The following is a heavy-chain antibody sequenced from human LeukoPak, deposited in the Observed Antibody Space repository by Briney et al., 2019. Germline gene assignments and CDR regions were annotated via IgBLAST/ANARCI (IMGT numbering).Heavy chain of an antibody. Sequence: SETLSLTCTVSGGSISSGGYYWSWIRQHPGKGLEWIGYIYYSGSTYYNPSLKSRVTISVDTSKNQFSLELSSVTAADTAVYYCARHQRGYGSGSYYTDWGQGTLVTVSS. CDR3: ARHQRGYGSGSYYTD. CDR2: IYYSGST. D-gene: IGHD3-10*01. V-gene: IGHV4-39*01. J-gene: IGHJ4*02. CDR1: GGSISSGGYY.